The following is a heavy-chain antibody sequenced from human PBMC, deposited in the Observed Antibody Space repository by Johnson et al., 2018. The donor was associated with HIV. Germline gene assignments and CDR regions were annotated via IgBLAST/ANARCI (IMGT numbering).Heavy chain of an antibody. CDR1: GFTFSSYA. CDR3: ARDDLGNPFSSYDAFDI. J-gene: IGHJ3*02. Sequence: QVQLVESGGGVVQPGRSLRLSCAASGFTFSSYAMHWVRQAPGKGLEWVAVISYDGSNKYYADSVTGRFTISRDNSKNTLYLQMNSLRSEDTAVYYCARDDLGNPFSSYDAFDIWGQGTMVTVSS. D-gene: IGHD6-13*01. V-gene: IGHV3-30-3*01. CDR2: ISYDGSNK.